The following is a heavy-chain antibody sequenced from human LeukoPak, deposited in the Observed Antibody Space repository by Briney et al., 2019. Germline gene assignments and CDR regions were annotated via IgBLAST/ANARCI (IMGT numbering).Heavy chain of an antibody. D-gene: IGHD6-19*01. V-gene: IGHV3-33*08. CDR3: ARDPGVRWLVGFDY. J-gene: IGHJ4*02. CDR2: IWYDGSNK. Sequence: GGSLRLSCTASGFTFSDYYMSWIRRAPGKGLEWVALIWYDGSNKYYADSVKGRFTISRDNSENTLYLQMDSLRAEDTAVYYCARDPGVRWLVGFDYWGQGTLVTVSS. CDR1: GFTFSDYY.